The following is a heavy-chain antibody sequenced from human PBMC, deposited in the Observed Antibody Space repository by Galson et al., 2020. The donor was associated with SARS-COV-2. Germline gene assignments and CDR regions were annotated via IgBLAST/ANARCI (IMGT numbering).Heavy chain of an antibody. D-gene: IGHD5-18*01. CDR2: ISYDGSNK. J-gene: IGHJ4*02. CDR1: GFTFSSYA. V-gene: IGHV3-30-3*01. CDR3: ARPSGYSYGSYFDY. Sequence: GESLKISCAASGFTFSSYAMHWVRQAPVKGLEWVAVISYDGSNKYYADSVKGRFTISRDNSKNTLYLQMNSLRAEDTAVYYCARPSGYSYGSYFDYWGQGTLVTVSS.